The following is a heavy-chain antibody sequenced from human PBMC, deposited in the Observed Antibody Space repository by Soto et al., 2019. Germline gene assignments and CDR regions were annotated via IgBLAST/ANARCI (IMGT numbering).Heavy chain of an antibody. J-gene: IGHJ3*02. CDR2: IYPGDSET. CDR1: GYSFTGYW. V-gene: IGHV5-51*01. D-gene: IGHD3-22*01. Sequence: PGESLKISCKGSGYSFTGYWIAWVRQMPGKGLEWMGIIYPGDSETRYSPSFQGQVTISADKSISTAYLQWSSLKASDTAMYYCARNHDNSGHSAFNIWGQGTMVTVSS. CDR3: ARNHDNSGHSAFNI.